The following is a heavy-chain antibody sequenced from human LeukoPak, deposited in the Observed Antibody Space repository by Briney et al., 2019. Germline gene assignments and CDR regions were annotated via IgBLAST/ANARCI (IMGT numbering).Heavy chain of an antibody. D-gene: IGHD3-3*01. CDR3: ARSEQHDFWSGYYLVY. CDR1: GYTFTGYY. J-gene: IGHJ4*02. CDR2: INPNSGGT. V-gene: IGHV1-2*02. Sequence: GASVKVSCKASGYTFTGYYMHWVRQAPGQGLEWMGWINPNSGGTNYAQKFQGRVTMTRDTSISTAYMELSRLRSDDTAVYYCARSEQHDFWSGYYLVYWGQGTLVTVSS.